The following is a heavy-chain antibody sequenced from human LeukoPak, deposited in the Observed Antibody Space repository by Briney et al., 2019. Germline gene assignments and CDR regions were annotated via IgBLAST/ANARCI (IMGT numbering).Heavy chain of an antibody. CDR1: VFTFSGYA. Sequence: PGGSLRLSCAASVFTFSGYAMSWVRQAPGKGLEWVSAISGSGGSTYYADSVKGRFTISRDNSKNTLYLHMKSLRAEDTAVYYCAKSGSGWFYWGQGTLVTVSS. D-gene: IGHD6-19*01. CDR3: AKSGSGWFY. J-gene: IGHJ4*02. CDR2: ISGSGGST. V-gene: IGHV3-23*01.